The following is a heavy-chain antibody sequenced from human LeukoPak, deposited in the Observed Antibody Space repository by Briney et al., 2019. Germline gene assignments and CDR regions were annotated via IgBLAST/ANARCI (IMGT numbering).Heavy chain of an antibody. V-gene: IGHV3-64*01. CDR1: GFTFSSYA. J-gene: IGHJ4*02. D-gene: IGHD4-17*01. CDR2: ISSNGGST. CDR3: ARGRYGDHVSWTFFDY. Sequence: GGSLRLSCAASGFTFSSYAMHWVRQAPGKGLEYVSAISSNGGSTYYANSVKGRFTISRDNSKNTLYLQMGSLRAEDMAVYYCARGRYGDHVSWTFFDYWGQGTLVTVSS.